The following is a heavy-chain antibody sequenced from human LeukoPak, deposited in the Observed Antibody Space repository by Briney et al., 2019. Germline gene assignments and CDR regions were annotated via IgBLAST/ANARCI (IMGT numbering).Heavy chain of an antibody. V-gene: IGHV3-48*01. CDR2: ISSSSGTI. D-gene: IGHD4-17*01. CDR1: GFTFSRFS. Sequence: GGSLRLSCAASGFTFSRFSMNWVRQAPGKGLEWVSYISSSSGTIYYADSVKGRFTISRDNSKNTLYLQMNSLRAEDTAVYYCAKASMGVDYGDYVYYYYYMDVWGKGTTVTVSS. CDR3: AKASMGVDYGDYVYYYYYMDV. J-gene: IGHJ6*03.